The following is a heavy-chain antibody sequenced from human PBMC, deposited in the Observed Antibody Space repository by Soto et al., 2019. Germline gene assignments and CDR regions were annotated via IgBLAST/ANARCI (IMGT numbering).Heavy chain of an antibody. CDR3: APHVSCSGGICQYNAFAI. Sequence: EVQVLESGGGLVQPGGSLRLSCEGSEFTVSGHAMTWLRQARGKGPEWVSTITADGGTYYAASVKGRLAMSRDTSENALYLSMNSLGAEDTAAYYCAPHVSCSGGICQYNAFAIRGQGTMVTVSA. CDR2: ITADGGT. D-gene: IGHD2-15*01. CDR1: EFTVSGHA. J-gene: IGHJ3*02. V-gene: IGHV3-23*01.